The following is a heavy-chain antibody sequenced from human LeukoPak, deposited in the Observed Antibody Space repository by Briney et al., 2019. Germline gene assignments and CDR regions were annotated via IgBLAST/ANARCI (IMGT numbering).Heavy chain of an antibody. J-gene: IGHJ4*02. Sequence: PGGSLRLSCAASGFTFSWYWMSWVRQAPGKGLEWVANIKQDGSEKYYMDAVRGRFTISRDNAENSLYLQMNSLRAEDTALYYCARDGRWEIPSRGVKLDNWGQGTLVTVSS. CDR3: ARDGRWEIPSRGVKLDN. CDR1: GFTFSWYW. CDR2: IKQDGSEK. D-gene: IGHD3-10*01. V-gene: IGHV3-7*01.